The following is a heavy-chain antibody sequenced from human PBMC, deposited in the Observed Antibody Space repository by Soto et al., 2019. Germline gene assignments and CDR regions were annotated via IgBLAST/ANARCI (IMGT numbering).Heavy chain of an antibody. CDR2: ISAYSGNT. J-gene: IGHJ4*01. CDR3: ARVVKAGDYGDYGRCYFDY. CDR1: GYTFTTYG. V-gene: IGHV1-18*04. Sequence: QVQLVQSGAEVKKPGASVKVSCKASGYTFTTYGITWVRQAPGQGLEWMGWISAYSGNTNYAQKLQGRLPVTTDTSTNTAYMDLRSLRSDDTAVYYCARVVKAGDYGDYGRCYFDYWGHGTLVTVSS. D-gene: IGHD4-17*01.